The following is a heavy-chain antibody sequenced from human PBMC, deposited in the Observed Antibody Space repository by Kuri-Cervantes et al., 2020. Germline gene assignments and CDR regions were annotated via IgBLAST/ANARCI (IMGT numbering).Heavy chain of an antibody. Sequence: SETLSLTCTVSGCSISSSSYDWGWIRQGPGKGREWIGSIDYTGSTYYTPSLKSRVTITVDTSKTQYSLRLSSVTAADTAVYYCARQAYYGSGFDYWGQGTLVTVSS. J-gene: IGHJ4*02. CDR2: IDYTGST. V-gene: IGHV4-39*01. D-gene: IGHD3-10*01. CDR1: GCSISSSSYD. CDR3: ARQAYYGSGFDY.